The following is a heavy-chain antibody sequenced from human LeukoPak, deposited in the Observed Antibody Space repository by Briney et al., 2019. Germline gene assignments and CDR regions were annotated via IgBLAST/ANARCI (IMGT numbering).Heavy chain of an antibody. CDR3: AKAGSIGFDY. CDR2: ISGSGTGGNT. J-gene: IGHJ4*02. V-gene: IGHV3-23*01. Sequence: GGSLRLSCAASGFTFNSYAMSWVRQAPGKGLEWVSGISGSGTGGNTYYRDSVKGRFTISRDNSKNTLYLQMNSLRAEDTAVYYCAKAGSIGFDYWGQGTLVTVSS. D-gene: IGHD1-26*01. CDR1: GFTFNSYA.